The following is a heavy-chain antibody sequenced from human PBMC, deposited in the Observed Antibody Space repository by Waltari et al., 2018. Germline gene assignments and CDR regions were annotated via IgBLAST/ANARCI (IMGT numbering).Heavy chain of an antibody. CDR1: GGSFSGYY. D-gene: IGHD3-3*01. V-gene: IGHV4-34*01. J-gene: IGHJ6*03. Sequence: QVQLQQWGAGLLKPSETLSLTCAVYGGSFSGYYWSWIRQLPGKGLEWIGEFNQSGSTNYNPSRKSRVTISVDTSKNQFSLKLSSVTAADTAVYYCARGRGADDFWSGYYYYYMDVWGKGTTVTVSS. CDR3: ARGRGADDFWSGYYYYYMDV. CDR2: FNQSGST.